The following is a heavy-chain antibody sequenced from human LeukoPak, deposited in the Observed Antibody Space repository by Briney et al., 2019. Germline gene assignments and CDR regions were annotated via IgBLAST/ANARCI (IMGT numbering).Heavy chain of an antibody. V-gene: IGHV4-59*01. CDR3: ARGHGSSGMDY. Sequence: SETLSLTCTVSGGFISSYYWSWIRQPPGKGLEWIGNIYYSGSINYNPSLKSRVTILVDTSKNQFSLKVSSVTAADTAVYYCARGHGSSGMDYWGQGTLVTVSS. J-gene: IGHJ4*02. CDR2: IYYSGSI. CDR1: GGFISSYY. D-gene: IGHD6-19*01.